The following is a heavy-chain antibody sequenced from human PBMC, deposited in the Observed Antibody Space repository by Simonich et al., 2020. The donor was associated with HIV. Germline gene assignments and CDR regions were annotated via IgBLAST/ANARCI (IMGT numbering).Heavy chain of an antibody. Sequence: QVQLQQWGAGLLKPSETLSLTCAVYGGSFSGYYWSWIRQPPGKGLEWIGEIIHRGSTNYNPSRKSLVTISVDPSKNQFSLKLSSVTAADTAVYYCATAYCGGDCSGWTDYWGQGTLVTVSS. CDR1: GGSFSGYY. V-gene: IGHV4-34*12. J-gene: IGHJ4*02. CDR3: ATAYCGGDCSGWTDY. D-gene: IGHD2-21*02. CDR2: IIHRGST.